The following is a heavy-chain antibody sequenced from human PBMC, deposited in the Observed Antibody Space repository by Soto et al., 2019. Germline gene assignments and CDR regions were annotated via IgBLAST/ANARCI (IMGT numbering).Heavy chain of an antibody. CDR2: INSDGSST. D-gene: IGHD2-15*01. CDR1: GFTFSSYW. J-gene: IGHJ4*02. Sequence: EVQLVESGGGLVQPGESLRLSCAASGFTFSSYWMHWVRQAPGKGLVWVSRINSDGSSTSYAGSVKGRFTISRDNAKNTLYLHMNSLRAEDTAVYYCVRTSLVVAAATREDYWGQGTLVTVYS. V-gene: IGHV3-74*01. CDR3: VRTSLVVAAATREDY.